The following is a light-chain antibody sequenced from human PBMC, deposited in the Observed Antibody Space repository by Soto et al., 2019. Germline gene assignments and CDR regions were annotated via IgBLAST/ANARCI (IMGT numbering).Light chain of an antibody. CDR3: QHYHSYSEA. CDR1: QTISSW. V-gene: IGKV1-5*03. Sequence: DIQRTQSPSTLSGSVGERFIITCRASQTISSWLAWYQQKPGKAPKLLSDKASTLKSGVPSRFSGSGSGTEFTLTSSSLKPDDFATYYCQHYHSYSEAVGQGTKVEIK. CDR2: KAS. J-gene: IGKJ1*01.